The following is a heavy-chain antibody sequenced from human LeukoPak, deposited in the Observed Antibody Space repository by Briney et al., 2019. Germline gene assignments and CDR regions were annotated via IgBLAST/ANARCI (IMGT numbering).Heavy chain of an antibody. J-gene: IGHJ4*02. D-gene: IGHD5-18*01. CDR3: ARGQLWYTPDY. CDR1: GFTFSSYA. Sequence: GGSLRLSCVASGFTFSSYAMHWVRQAPGKGLEWVAVISYDGSNKYYADSVKGRFTISRDNSKNTLYLQMNSLRAEDTAVYYCARGQLWYTPDYWGQGTLVTVSS. V-gene: IGHV3-30*04. CDR2: ISYDGSNK.